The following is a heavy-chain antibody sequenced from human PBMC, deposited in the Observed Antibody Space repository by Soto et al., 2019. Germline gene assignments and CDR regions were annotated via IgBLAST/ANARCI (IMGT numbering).Heavy chain of an antibody. Sequence: QITLKESGPTLVKPTQTLTLTCTFSGFSLSTSGVGVGWIRQPPGKALEWLALIYWDDDKRYSPSLKSRLTITKDTSKNQVVLTMTNMDPVDTATYYCAHRRVMATYGDYDAFDIWGQGTMVTVSS. CDR3: AHRRVMATYGDYDAFDI. D-gene: IGHD4-17*01. J-gene: IGHJ3*02. V-gene: IGHV2-5*02. CDR2: IYWDDDK. CDR1: GFSLSTSGVG.